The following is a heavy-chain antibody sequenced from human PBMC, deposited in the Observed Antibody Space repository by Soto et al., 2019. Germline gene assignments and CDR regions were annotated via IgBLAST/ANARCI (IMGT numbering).Heavy chain of an antibody. D-gene: IGHD2-21*02. CDR2: IRGSGGST. Sequence: EVQLLESGGGLVQPGGSLRLSCAASGFTFSSYAMSWVRQAPGKGLEWVSAIRGSGGSTYYADSVKGRFTISRDNSKNTLYLQMNSLRAEDTAVYYCAKDGHIVVVTAIPDAFDYWGLGTLVTVSS. J-gene: IGHJ4*02. CDR1: GFTFSSYA. CDR3: AKDGHIVVVTAIPDAFDY. V-gene: IGHV3-23*01.